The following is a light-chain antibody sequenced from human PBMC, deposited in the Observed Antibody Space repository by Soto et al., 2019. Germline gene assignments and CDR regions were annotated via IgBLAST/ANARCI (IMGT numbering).Light chain of an antibody. Sequence: EIVLTQSPGTLSLSPGERATLSCRASQSVGSSYLAWCQQKPGQAPRLLIYGASSRATGIPDRFSGSGSGADFTLTISRLEPEDFAVYYCQQYGSSPPYTFGQGTKLEIK. CDR2: GAS. J-gene: IGKJ2*01. CDR3: QQYGSSPPYT. CDR1: QSVGSSY. V-gene: IGKV3-20*01.